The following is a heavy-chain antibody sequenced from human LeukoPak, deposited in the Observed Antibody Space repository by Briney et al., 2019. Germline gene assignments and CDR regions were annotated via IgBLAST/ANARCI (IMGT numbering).Heavy chain of an antibody. Sequence: ASVKVSCKASGYSFTNYGITWVRQAPGQGLEWMGWISPYNGNTNSAQKFQGRATMNRDTSISTAYMELSRLRSDDTAVYYCARGSDSSSWYSPSDYWGQGTLVTVSS. D-gene: IGHD6-13*01. CDR3: ARGSDSSSWYSPSDY. CDR2: ISPYNGNT. V-gene: IGHV1-18*01. CDR1: GYSFTNYG. J-gene: IGHJ4*02.